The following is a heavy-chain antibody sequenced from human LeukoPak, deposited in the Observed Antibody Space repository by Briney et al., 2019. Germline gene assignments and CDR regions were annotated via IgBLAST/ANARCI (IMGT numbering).Heavy chain of an antibody. CDR1: GGSISSSSYY. Sequence: PSETLSLTCTVSGGSISSSSYYWGWIRQPPGKGLEWIGNIYYSGNTYYNPSLKSRVTISVDTSKNQFSLNLSSVTAADTAVYYCARDFNHHYYYYMDVWGKGTTVTVSS. CDR2: IYYSGNT. J-gene: IGHJ6*03. V-gene: IGHV4-39*02. CDR3: ARDFNHHYYYYMDV.